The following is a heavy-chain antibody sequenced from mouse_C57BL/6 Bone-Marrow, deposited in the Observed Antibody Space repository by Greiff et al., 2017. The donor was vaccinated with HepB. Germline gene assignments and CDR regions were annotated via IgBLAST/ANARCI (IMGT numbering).Heavy chain of an antibody. Sequence: EVQGVDSGGGLVQSGRSLRLSCATSGFTFSDFYMEWVRQAPGKGLEWIAASRNKANDYTTEYSASVKGRFIVSRDTSQSILYLQMNALRAEDTAIYYCARERYPWYFDVWGTGTTVTVSS. CDR1: GFTFSDFY. CDR3: ARERYPWYFDV. CDR2: SRNKANDYTT. J-gene: IGHJ1*03. V-gene: IGHV7-1*01.